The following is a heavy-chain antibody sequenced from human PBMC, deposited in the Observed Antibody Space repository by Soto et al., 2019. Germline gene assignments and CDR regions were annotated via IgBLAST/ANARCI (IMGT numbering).Heavy chain of an antibody. CDR3: ARRSSGWYFDY. D-gene: IGHD6-19*01. Sequence: EVQLLESGGGLVQPGGSLRLSCAASGSTVSSYAMSSVRQAPGRGLAWVSVISGSGGSTYYADSVKGRFTISRDNSKNTLYLQMNCLRGEDTAVSYCARRSSGWYFDYWGQGTLVTVSP. CDR2: ISGSGGST. J-gene: IGHJ4*02. V-gene: IGHV3-23*01. CDR1: GSTVSSYA.